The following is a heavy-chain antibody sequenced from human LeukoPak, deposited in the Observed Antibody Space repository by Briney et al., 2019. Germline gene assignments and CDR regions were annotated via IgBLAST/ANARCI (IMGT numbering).Heavy chain of an antibody. J-gene: IGHJ4*02. CDR1: AYTFTDYY. CDR3: ATTSGYFYY. D-gene: IGHD1-26*01. CDR2: INPSSGDT. V-gene: IGHV1-2*06. Sequence: ASVKVCCKASAYTFTDYYLHWVRQAPGQGIEWMGRINPSSGDTNYAQNFQGRVTMTRDTSISTAYMELSRLRSDDTAVYYCATTSGYFYYWGQGTLVTVSS.